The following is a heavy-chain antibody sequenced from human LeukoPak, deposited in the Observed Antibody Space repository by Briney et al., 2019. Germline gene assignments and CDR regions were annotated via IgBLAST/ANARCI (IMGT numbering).Heavy chain of an antibody. CDR3: AKGQELDDGVFDS. CDR1: GFTFSSYS. V-gene: IGHV3-21*04. CDR2: ISRSSSHI. D-gene: IGHD1-1*01. Sequence: GGSLRLSCAASGFTFSSYSMNWVRQAPGKGLEWVSSISRSSSHIYYADSVKGRFTISRDYAKNSLYLQMNSLRAEDTAIYYCAKGQELDDGVFDSWGQGTLVTVSS. J-gene: IGHJ4*02.